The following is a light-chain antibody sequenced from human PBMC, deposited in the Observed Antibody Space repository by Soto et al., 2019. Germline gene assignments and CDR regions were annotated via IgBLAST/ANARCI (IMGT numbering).Light chain of an antibody. CDR3: QQYGSSPTYT. Sequence: IVLTQSPGTLSLSPGEKATLSCRASQSVSRNYLAWYQQKPCQAHRLLIYGASSRATGIPERFSGSGSGTDFTLIISRLEPEDFAVYFCQQYGSSPTYTFGQGTKLEIK. J-gene: IGKJ2*01. CDR1: QSVSRNY. V-gene: IGKV3-20*01. CDR2: GAS.